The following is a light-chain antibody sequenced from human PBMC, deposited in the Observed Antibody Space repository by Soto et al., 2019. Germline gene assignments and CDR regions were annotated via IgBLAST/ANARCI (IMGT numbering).Light chain of an antibody. V-gene: IGLV2-14*03. CDR1: SSDICAYNF. J-gene: IGLJ2*01. CDR2: DVN. CDR3: TSWTTSTTMI. Sequence: QSALTQPASVSGSPGQSITISCTGTSSDICAYNFVSWYQQHPGKAPKLMLYDVNIRPSGVSNRFSGAKSGNTASLTISGLQAEDEAGYYCTSWTTSTTMIFGGGSKLT.